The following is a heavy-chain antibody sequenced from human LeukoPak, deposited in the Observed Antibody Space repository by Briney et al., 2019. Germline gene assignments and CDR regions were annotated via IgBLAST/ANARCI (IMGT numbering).Heavy chain of an antibody. CDR3: ARAPVTSCRGAFCYPFDH. J-gene: IGHJ4*02. V-gene: IGHV3-30*03. D-gene: IGHD2-15*01. Sequence: GRSLRLSCAASGFTFSSYGMHWVRQAPGKGLEWVTVISYDGSNKYYADSVKGRFTISRDNSKNTVYLQMNSLRAEDAAVYYCARAPVTSCRGAFCYPFDHWGPGILVTVSS. CDR2: ISYDGSNK. CDR1: GFTFSSYG.